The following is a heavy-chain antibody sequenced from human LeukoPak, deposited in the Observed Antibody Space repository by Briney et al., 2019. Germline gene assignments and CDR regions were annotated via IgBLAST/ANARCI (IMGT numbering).Heavy chain of an antibody. CDR3: ARDTLSFGELPGYYYYMDV. CDR2: ISAYNGNT. D-gene: IGHD3-10*01. V-gene: IGHV1-18*01. Sequence: ASVKVSCKASGYTFTSYGISWVRQAPGQGLEWMGWISAYNGNTNYAQKLQGRVTMTTDTSTSTAYMELRSLRSDDTAVYYCARDTLSFGELPGYYYYMDVWGKGTTVTVSS. CDR1: GYTFTSYG. J-gene: IGHJ6*03.